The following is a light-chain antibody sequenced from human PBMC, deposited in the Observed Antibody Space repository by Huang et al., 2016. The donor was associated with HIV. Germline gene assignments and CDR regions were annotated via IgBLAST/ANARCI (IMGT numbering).Light chain of an antibody. CDR2: GAS. V-gene: IGKV3-20*01. Sequence: EIVLTQSPGTLSLSPGDRATLSCRASQFVANAYVAWYQHKPGQSPRLIIYGASMRAAGIPDRFSGSGFGTDFTLTISRLEPDDFAVYFCQQCGSPTWTFGQGTKVEIK. CDR3: QQCGSPTWT. J-gene: IGKJ1*01. CDR1: QFVANAY.